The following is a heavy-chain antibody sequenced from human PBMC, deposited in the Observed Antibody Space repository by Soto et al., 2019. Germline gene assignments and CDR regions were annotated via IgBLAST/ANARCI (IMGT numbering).Heavy chain of an antibody. CDR3: AADLYSSSWYEGYYYGMDV. D-gene: IGHD6-13*01. V-gene: IGHV1-58*01. J-gene: IGHJ6*02. Sequence: SVKVSCKASGFTFTRSAVQWVRQARGQRLEWIGWIVVGSGNTNYAQKFQERVTITRDMSTSTAYMELSSLRSEDTAVYYCAADLYSSSWYEGYYYGMDVWGQGTTVTVSS. CDR2: IVVGSGNT. CDR1: GFTFTRSA.